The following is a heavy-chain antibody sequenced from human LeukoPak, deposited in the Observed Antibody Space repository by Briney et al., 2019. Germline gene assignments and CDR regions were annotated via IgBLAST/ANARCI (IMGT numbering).Heavy chain of an antibody. Sequence: GGSLRLSCAASGFTFSSYSMNWVRQAPGKGLEWVSSISSSSSYIYYADSVKGRFTISRDNAKNFLYLQMNSLRTEDTAVYYCARGYGDPLDYYYYMDVWGNGTTVTVSS. J-gene: IGHJ6*03. CDR2: ISSSSSYI. CDR1: GFTFSSYS. V-gene: IGHV3-21*01. D-gene: IGHD4-17*01. CDR3: ARGYGDPLDYYYYMDV.